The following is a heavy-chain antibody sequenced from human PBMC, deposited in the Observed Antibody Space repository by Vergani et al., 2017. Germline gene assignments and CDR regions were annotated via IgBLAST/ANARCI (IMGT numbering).Heavy chain of an antibody. Sequence: QLLESGGGLIQPGGSLRLSCAASGFTFNSYAMTWVRQAPGKGLESVSGINNNGGSTYYADSVKGRFTISRDNSKNTLYLQMTDLRAEDTATYYCAKVCGSTSCPYGGGAFDVWGHGTMVTVSS. CDR2: INNNGGST. D-gene: IGHD2-2*01. J-gene: IGHJ3*01. CDR3: AKVCGSTSCPYGGGAFDV. V-gene: IGHV3-23*01. CDR1: GFTFNSYA.